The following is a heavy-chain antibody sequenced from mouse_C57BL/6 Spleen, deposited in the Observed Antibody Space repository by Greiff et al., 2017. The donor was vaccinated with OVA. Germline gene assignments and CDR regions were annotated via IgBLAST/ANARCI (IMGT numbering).Heavy chain of an antibody. CDR3: TRKVYAMDY. CDR2: IDPETGGT. Sequence: SGAELVRPGASVTLSCKASGYTFTDYEMHWVKQTPVHGLEWIGAIDPETGGTAYNQKFKGKAILTADKSSSTAYMELRSLTSEDSAVYYCTRKVYAMDYWGQGTSVTVSS. V-gene: IGHV1-15*01. CDR1: GYTFTDYE. J-gene: IGHJ4*01.